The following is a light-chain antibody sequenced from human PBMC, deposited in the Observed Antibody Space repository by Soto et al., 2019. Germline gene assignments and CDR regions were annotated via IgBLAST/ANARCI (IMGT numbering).Light chain of an antibody. CDR1: QGISGY. CDR3: QQLNSYPLT. Sequence: DIQLTQSPSFLSASVGDRVTITCRASQGISGYLARYQQKPGKAPKLLIYTASTLQSGVPSRFSGSGSGTEFALTISSLQPEDFATYYCQQLNSYPLTFGGGTKVEI. V-gene: IGKV1-9*01. CDR2: TAS. J-gene: IGKJ4*01.